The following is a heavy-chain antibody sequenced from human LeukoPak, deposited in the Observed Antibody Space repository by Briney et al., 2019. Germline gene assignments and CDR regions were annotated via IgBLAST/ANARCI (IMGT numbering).Heavy chain of an antibody. CDR1: RGSISPYY. V-gene: IGHV4-59*01. J-gene: IGHJ4*02. D-gene: IGHD2-15*01. Sequence: SETLSLTCTVSRGSISPYYWRWIRQSPGKGLEWIGYIYYIGTTNYNPSLQSRVTMSVDTSTNQFTLNLASVTAADTAVYYCARGGFESCSAGSCLLGNYWGQGILVAVSS. CDR3: ARGGFESCSAGSCLLGNY. CDR2: IYYIGTT.